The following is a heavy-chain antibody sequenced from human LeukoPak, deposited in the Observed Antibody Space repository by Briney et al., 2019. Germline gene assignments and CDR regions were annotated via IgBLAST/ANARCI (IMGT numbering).Heavy chain of an antibody. J-gene: IGHJ4*02. CDR2: IRYDGSNT. D-gene: IGHD4-11*01. Sequence: PGGSLRLSCAASGFTFSSYDMHWVRQAPGKGLEWVAFIRYDGSNTYCADSVKGRFTISRDNSKNTLFLQMNSLTAEDTAVYYCAKAYSYFDHWGQGTLVTVSS. CDR1: GFTFSSYD. V-gene: IGHV3-30*02. CDR3: AKAYSYFDH.